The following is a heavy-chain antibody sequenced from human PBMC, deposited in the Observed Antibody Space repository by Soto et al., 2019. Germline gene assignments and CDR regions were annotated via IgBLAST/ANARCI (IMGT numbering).Heavy chain of an antibody. CDR1: GFTFSDNY. V-gene: IGHV3-11*01. J-gene: IGHJ5*01. CDR3: VRAPYGFTSWFDS. Sequence: QVQLVESGGGLVKPGGSLRLSCAASGFTFSDNYMSWIRQAPGKGLEWVSYISSSGTTIYYADSVKGRFTISRDSAKNSLYLQMDSLRAEDTAVYYCVRAPYGFTSWFDSWGQGTLVTVSS. D-gene: IGHD3-10*01. CDR2: ISSSGTTI.